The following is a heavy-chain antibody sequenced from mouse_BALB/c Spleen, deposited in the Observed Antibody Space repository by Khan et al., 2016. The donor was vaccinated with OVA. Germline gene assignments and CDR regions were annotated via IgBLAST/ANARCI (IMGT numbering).Heavy chain of an antibody. CDR1: GFSFSSYS. D-gene: IGHD4-1*01. CDR3: RSHLTGSFAF. CDR2: ISSGGSYT. Sequence: EVELVESGGGLVRPGGSLKLSCAASGFSFSSYSMSWVRQTPEKRLEWVATISSGGSYTYYPDRVKSRFTITRDIAKNTQHLQVNSLRSEDTAIDYCRSHLTGSFAFWGQGTLVTVSA. V-gene: IGHV5-6-4*01. J-gene: IGHJ3*01.